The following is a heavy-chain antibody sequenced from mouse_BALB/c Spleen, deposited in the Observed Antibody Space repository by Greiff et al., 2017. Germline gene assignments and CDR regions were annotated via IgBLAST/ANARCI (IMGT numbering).Heavy chain of an antibody. CDR1: GFTFSSYY. CDR3: ATAYDYDGYFDD. CDR2: ISSGGSYT. V-gene: IGHV5-9-4*01. Sequence: DVKLVESGGGLVKPGGSLKLSCAASGFTFSSYYMSWVRQSPEKRLEWVAEISSGGSYTYYPDSVTGRFTISRDNAKNTLYLQMSSLRSEDTAMYYCATAYDYDGYFDDWGAGTTVTVSA. J-gene: IGHJ1*01. D-gene: IGHD2-4*01.